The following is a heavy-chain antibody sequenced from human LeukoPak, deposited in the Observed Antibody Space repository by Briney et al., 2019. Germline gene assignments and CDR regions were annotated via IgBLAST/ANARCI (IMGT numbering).Heavy chain of an antibody. CDR3: ARSPDILTGENFDY. CDR1: GLSFRSYS. V-gene: IGHV3-7*01. D-gene: IGHD3-9*01. Sequence: GGSLRLSCAASGLSFRSYSMSWVRQAPGKGLEWVANIKRDGTEKYYVGSVEGRFTISRDNAKNSLYLQMNSLRAEDTAVYYCARSPDILTGENFDYWGQGTLVTVSS. J-gene: IGHJ4*02. CDR2: IKRDGTEK.